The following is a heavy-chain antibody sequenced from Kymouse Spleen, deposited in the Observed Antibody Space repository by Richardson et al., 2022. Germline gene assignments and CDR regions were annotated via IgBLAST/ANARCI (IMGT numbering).Heavy chain of an antibody. CDR2: TRNKANSYTT. Sequence: EVQLVESGGGLVQPGGSLRLSCAASGFTFSDHYMDWVRQAPGKGLEWVGRTRNKANSYTTEYAASVKGRFTISRDDSKNSLYLQMNSLKTEDTAVYYCARASYSGSFDYWGQGTLVTVSS. CDR3: ARASYSGSFDY. D-gene: IGHD1-26*01. J-gene: IGHJ4*02. CDR1: GFTFSDHY. V-gene: IGHV3-72*01.